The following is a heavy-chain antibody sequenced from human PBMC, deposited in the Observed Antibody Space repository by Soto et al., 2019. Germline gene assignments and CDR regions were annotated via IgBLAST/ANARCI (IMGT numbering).Heavy chain of an antibody. J-gene: IGHJ4*02. D-gene: IGHD5-12*01. V-gene: IGHV3-21*01. CDR3: ARDLRGRFSGYDYPDY. Sequence: EVQLVESGGGLVKPGGSLRLSCAASGFTFSSYGMNWVRQAPGKGLEWVSSISSSSSYIYYADSVKGRFTISRDNAKNSLYLQMNSLRAEDTAVYYCARDLRGRFSGYDYPDYWGQGTLVTVSS. CDR2: ISSSSSYI. CDR1: GFTFSSYG.